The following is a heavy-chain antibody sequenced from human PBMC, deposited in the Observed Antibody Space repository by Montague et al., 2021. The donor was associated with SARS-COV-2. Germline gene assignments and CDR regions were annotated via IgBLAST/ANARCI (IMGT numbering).Heavy chain of an antibody. Sequence: SETLSLTCSVSGGSISSYYWSWIRQPPGKRLEWIGHIYHSGGTXXXPSXXXRSTISLDASKNRISLKLKSVTAADTALCYCARGFSSSWYGARWFDPWGQGTLVTVSS. CDR1: GGSISSYY. J-gene: IGHJ5*02. D-gene: IGHD6-13*01. CDR2: IYHSGGT. CDR3: ARGFSSSWYGARWFDP. V-gene: IGHV4-59*01.